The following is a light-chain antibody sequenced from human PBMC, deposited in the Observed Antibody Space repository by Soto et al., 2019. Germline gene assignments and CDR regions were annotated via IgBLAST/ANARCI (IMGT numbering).Light chain of an antibody. Sequence: DIQMTQSPSTLSASVGDRVTITCRASQSISSWLAWYQQKTGKAPKLLIYKASSLESGVPSRLSGSGYGREVYLTISSLQPDDFAANYCQQYNNYLWTFGQGTKVEIK. V-gene: IGKV1-5*03. CDR3: QQYNNYLWT. CDR2: KAS. CDR1: QSISSW. J-gene: IGKJ1*01.